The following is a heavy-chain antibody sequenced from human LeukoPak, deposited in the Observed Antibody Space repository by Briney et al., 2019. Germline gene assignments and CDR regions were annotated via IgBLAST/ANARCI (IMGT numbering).Heavy chain of an antibody. CDR1: GFTFSSYG. D-gene: IGHD3-22*01. J-gene: IGHJ4*02. Sequence: GRSLRLSCAASGFTFSSYGMHWVRQAPGKGLEWVAVIWYDGSNKYYADSVKGRFTISRDNSKNTLYLQMNSLRAEDTAVYYCAKFYYDSSGYFDFDYWGQGTLVTVSS. V-gene: IGHV3-33*06. CDR2: IWYDGSNK. CDR3: AKFYYDSSGYFDFDY.